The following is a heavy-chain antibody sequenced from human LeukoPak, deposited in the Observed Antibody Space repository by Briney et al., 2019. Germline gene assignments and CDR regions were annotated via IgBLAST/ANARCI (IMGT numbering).Heavy chain of an antibody. CDR1: GGSISSSSYD. D-gene: IGHD6-6*01. V-gene: IGHV4-39*07. CDR3: ARQKDSSSSPFDY. CDR2: IYYSGST. Sequence: SETLSLACTVSGGSISSSSYDWGWLRQPPGKGLEWIGSIYYSGSTYYNPSLKSRVTISVDTSKNQFSLKLSSVTAADTAVYYCARQKDSSSSPFDYWGQGTLVTVSS. J-gene: IGHJ4*02.